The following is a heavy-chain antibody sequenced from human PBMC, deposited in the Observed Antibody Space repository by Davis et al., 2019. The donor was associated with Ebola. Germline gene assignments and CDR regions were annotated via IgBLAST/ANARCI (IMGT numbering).Heavy chain of an antibody. CDR3: ARDSGYDSSVYCFDI. V-gene: IGHV4-61*01. CDR1: GGSVSSGSYY. Sequence: PSETLSLTCTVSGGSVSSGSYYWSWIRQPPGKGLEWIGYIYYSGSTNYNPSLKSRVTISVDTSKNQFSLKLSSVTAADTAVYYCARDSGYDSSVYCFDIWGQGTMVTVSS. CDR2: IYYSGST. D-gene: IGHD3-22*01. J-gene: IGHJ3*02.